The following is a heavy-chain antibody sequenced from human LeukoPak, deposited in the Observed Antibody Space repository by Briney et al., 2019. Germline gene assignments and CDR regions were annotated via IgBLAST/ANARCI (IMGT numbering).Heavy chain of an antibody. CDR1: GYTFTGYY. Sequence: GASVTVSCKASGYTFTGYYMHWVRQAPGQGLEWMGWINPNSGGTNYAQKFQGRATMTRDTSISTAYMELSRLRSDDTAVYYCARDGYSWNYYYYGMDVWGQGTTVTVSS. J-gene: IGHJ6*02. CDR2: INPNSGGT. V-gene: IGHV1-2*02. CDR3: ARDGYSWNYYYYGMDV. D-gene: IGHD5-18*01.